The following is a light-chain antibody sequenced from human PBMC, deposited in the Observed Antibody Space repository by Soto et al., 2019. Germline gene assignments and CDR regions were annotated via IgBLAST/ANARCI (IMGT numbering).Light chain of an antibody. CDR2: EDS. CDR3: CSYAVSRPFV. V-gene: IGLV2-23*01. J-gene: IGLJ3*02. Sequence: QSVLTQPASVSGSPEQSITISCTGTSSDVGAYNLVSWYQQHPGKAPRLIIYEDSKRPSGISPRFSGSKSANTASLTISGLRAEDEDHYHCCSYAVSRPFVFGGGTKLTVL. CDR1: SSDVGAYNL.